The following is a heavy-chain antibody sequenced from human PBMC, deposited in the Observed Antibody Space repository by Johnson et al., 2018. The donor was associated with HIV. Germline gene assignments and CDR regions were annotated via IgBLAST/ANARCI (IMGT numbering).Heavy chain of an antibody. Sequence: QVQLVESGGGLVQPGGSLRLSCAASGFTFSNYWMTWVRQAPGKGLEWVAVISYDGSNKYYADSVRGRFTISRDNSKNMLYLQMNSLRAEDTAVYYCARDGSTSCYDCFDAFDIWGQGTMVTVSS. D-gene: IGHD2-2*01. J-gene: IGHJ3*02. V-gene: IGHV3-30*03. CDR3: ARDGSTSCYDCFDAFDI. CDR2: ISYDGSNK. CDR1: GFTFSNYW.